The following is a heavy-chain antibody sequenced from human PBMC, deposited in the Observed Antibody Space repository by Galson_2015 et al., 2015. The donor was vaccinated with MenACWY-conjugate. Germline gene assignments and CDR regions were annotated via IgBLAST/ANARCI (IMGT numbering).Heavy chain of an antibody. CDR3: ARHDRTAPARSGAFDI. CDR2: IYYSGST. CDR1: GGSISSSSYY. Sequence: VSGGSISSSSYYWDWIRQPPGRGLEWIGTIYYSGSTYYNSSLKSRVTISVDTSQNQFSLNLSSVTAADTAMYYCARHDRTAPARSGAFDIWGRGTMVTVSS. J-gene: IGHJ3*02. V-gene: IGHV4-39*01. D-gene: IGHD2-2*01.